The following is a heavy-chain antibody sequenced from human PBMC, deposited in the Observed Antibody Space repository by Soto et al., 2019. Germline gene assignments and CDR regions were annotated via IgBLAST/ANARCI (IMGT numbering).Heavy chain of an antibody. Sequence: PVGSLRLSCAAPELTFGSYGMNWVRQAPGKGLEWVSAISSSTSFIHYADSVKGRFTISRDNSKNTLYLQMNSLRAEDTAVYYCAKVGKEYSSSFDYWGQGTLVTVSS. V-gene: IGHV3-21*04. CDR3: AKVGKEYSSSFDY. CDR1: ELTFGSYG. D-gene: IGHD6-6*01. J-gene: IGHJ4*02. CDR2: ISSSTSFI.